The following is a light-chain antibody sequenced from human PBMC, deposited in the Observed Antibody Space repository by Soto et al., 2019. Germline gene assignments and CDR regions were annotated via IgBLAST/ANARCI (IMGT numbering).Light chain of an antibody. J-gene: IGKJ4*01. V-gene: IGKV3-20*01. CDR2: DAS. CDR1: QSVDSNY. Sequence: EIVLTQSPDTLSLSPGERATLSCRASQSVDSNYLAWYQQKPGQAPRVLIYDASIRATGIPDRFSGSGSGTDFTLTISRLEPEDSAVYYCQQYDRSPLTFGGGTKVDIK. CDR3: QQYDRSPLT.